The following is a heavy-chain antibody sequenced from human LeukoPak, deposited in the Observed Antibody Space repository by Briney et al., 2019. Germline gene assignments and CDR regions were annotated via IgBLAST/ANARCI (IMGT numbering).Heavy chain of an antibody. V-gene: IGHV1-18*01. J-gene: IGHJ6*03. CDR3: ARVRYGGDSSSWYDYYYYYYMDV. CDR2: ISAYNGDT. Sequence: ASVKVSCKASGYTFTSYGISWVRQAPGQGLEWMGWISAYNGDTNYAQKLQGRVTITADKSTSTAYMELSSLRSEDTAVYYCARVRYGGDSSSWYDYYYYYYMDVWGKGTTVTISS. D-gene: IGHD6-13*01. CDR1: GYTFTSYG.